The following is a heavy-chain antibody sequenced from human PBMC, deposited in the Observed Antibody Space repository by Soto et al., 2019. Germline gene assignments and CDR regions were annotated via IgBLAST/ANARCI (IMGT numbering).Heavy chain of an antibody. CDR1: GDSVSSNSAA. J-gene: IGHJ5*02. Sequence: PSQTLSLTCAISGDSVSSNSAAWNWIRQSPSRGLELLGRTYYRSKWYNDYAVSVKSRITINPDTSKNQFSLQLNSVTPEDTAVYYCARVVYDILTGYPRWFDPWGQGTLVTVSS. D-gene: IGHD3-9*01. V-gene: IGHV6-1*01. CDR3: ARVVYDILTGYPRWFDP. CDR2: TYYRSKWYN.